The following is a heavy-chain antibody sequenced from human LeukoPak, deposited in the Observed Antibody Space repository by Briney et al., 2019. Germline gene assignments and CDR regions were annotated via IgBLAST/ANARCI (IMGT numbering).Heavy chain of an antibody. Sequence: PSETLSLTCTVSGGSISSGSYYWSWIRQPGGKGLEWIGRIDTSGSTNYTPSLKSRVTISEATSKKQFSLKLSSVTAADTAVYYCAGSYHYYMDVWGKGTTVTVSS. J-gene: IGHJ6*03. V-gene: IGHV4-61*02. CDR1: GGSISSGSYY. CDR3: AGSYHYYMDV. CDR2: IDTSGST.